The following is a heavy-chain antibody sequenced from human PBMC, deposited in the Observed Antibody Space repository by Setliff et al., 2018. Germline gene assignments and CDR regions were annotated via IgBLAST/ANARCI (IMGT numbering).Heavy chain of an antibody. J-gene: IGHJ6*03. D-gene: IGHD6-19*01. CDR1: GYSISSGYY. Sequence: SETLSLTCTVSGYSISSGYYRSWIRQPAGKGLEWIGHIYIGGSANYNPSLKSRVTMSIDTSKNQFSLKLNSVTAADMAVYYCAREQWLDPPGYYYMDVWAKGTTVTVSS. CDR3: AREQWLDPPGYYYMDV. V-gene: IGHV4-4*07. CDR2: IYIGGSA.